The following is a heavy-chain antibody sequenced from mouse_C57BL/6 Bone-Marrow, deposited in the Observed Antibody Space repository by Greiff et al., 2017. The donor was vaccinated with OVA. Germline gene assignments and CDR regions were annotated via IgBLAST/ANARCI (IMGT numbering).Heavy chain of an antibody. Sequence: VKLQQSGAELARPGASVKLSCKASGYTFTSYGISWVKQRTGQGLEWIGEIYPRSGNTYYNEKFKGKATLTADKSSSTAYMELRSLTSEDSAVYFCARLRYDYYYFDYWGQGTTLTVSS. CDR2: IYPRSGNT. D-gene: IGHD2-4*01. CDR1: GYTFTSYG. CDR3: ARLRYDYYYFDY. J-gene: IGHJ2*01. V-gene: IGHV1-81*01.